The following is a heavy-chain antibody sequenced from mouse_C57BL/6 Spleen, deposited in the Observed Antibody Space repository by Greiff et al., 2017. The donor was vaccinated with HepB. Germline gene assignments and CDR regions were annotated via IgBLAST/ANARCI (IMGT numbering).Heavy chain of an antibody. V-gene: IGHV1-69*01. J-gene: IGHJ2*01. CDR3: ARGENLGRCFDY. CDR1: GYTFTSYW. CDR2: IDPSDSYT. Sequence: VQLQQSGAELVMPGASVKLSCKASGYTFTSYWMHWVKQRPGQGLEWIGEIDPSDSYTNYNQKFKGKSTLTVDKSSSTAYMQLSSLTSEDSAVYYGARGENLGRCFDYWGQGTTLTVSS. D-gene: IGHD4-1*01.